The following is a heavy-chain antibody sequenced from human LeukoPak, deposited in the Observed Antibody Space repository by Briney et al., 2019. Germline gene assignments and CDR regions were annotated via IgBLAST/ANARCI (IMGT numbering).Heavy chain of an antibody. Sequence: PGRSLRLSCAASGFTFDDYAMHWVRQAPGKGLEWVSGISWNSGSIGYADSVKGRFTISRGNAKNSLYLQMNRLRAEDTALYYCATNGGGDSGYGNFDYWGQGTLVTVSS. D-gene: IGHD5-12*01. CDR3: ATNGGGDSGYGNFDY. CDR1: GFTFDDYA. J-gene: IGHJ4*02. V-gene: IGHV3-9*01. CDR2: ISWNSGSI.